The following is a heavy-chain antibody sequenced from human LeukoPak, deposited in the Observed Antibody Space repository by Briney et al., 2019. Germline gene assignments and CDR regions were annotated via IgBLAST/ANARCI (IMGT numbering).Heavy chain of an antibody. J-gene: IGHJ2*01. CDR2: VSCNRGTI. D-gene: IGHD6-13*01. CDR1: GFTFYDYG. CDR3: AKGGAAADKYWYFDL. V-gene: IGHV3-9*01. Sequence: GRSLRLSCAASGFTFYDYGMHWVRPAPGKGLEWVSGVSCNRGTIGYADSVKGRFTISRDTAKNSLYLQMNSLRPEDTALYYCAKGGAAADKYWYFDLWGRGTLVTVSS.